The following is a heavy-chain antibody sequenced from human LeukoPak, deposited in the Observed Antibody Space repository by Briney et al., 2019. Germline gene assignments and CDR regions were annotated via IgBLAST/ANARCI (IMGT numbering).Heavy chain of an antibody. D-gene: IGHD4-17*01. CDR2: IKQDGSQK. Sequence: GGSLRLSCAASGFTFSSYWMSWVRQAPGKGLEWVANIKQDGSQKYYVDSVSGRFTISRDNAKNSLYLQMNSLRAEDTAVYYCARMGPHDYGDYFDYWGQGTLVTVSS. CDR1: GFTFSSYW. J-gene: IGHJ4*02. CDR3: ARMGPHDYGDYFDY. V-gene: IGHV3-7*01.